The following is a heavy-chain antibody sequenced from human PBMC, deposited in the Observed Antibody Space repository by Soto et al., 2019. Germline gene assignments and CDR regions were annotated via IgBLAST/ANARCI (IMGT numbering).Heavy chain of an antibody. CDR1: GGSVTSRSYY. J-gene: IGHJ5*02. CDR3: ARVGPYCSSTSCLRGGWFDP. V-gene: IGHV4-61*01. D-gene: IGHD2-2*01. CDR2: ISTSGST. Sequence: QVQLQESGPGLVRPSETLSLTCTVSGGSVTSRSYYWSWIRQPPGKGLEWIGYISTSGSTNHNPSLKSGVTISLDTSKNQFSLKLTSVTAADTAVYYCARVGPYCSSTSCLRGGWFDPWGQGTLVTVSS.